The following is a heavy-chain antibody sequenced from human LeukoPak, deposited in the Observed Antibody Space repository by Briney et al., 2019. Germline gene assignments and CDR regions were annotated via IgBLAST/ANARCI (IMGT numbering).Heavy chain of an antibody. CDR2: MSTSGTTI. CDR1: GFTFSSYE. Sequence: GGSLRLSCATSGFTFSSYELNWVRQAPGKGLEWVAYMSTSGTTIYYADSVKGRFTISRDNAKNSLYLQMNSLRAEDTAVYYCARGGTSSSMSYYYYYMDVWGKGTTVTVSS. J-gene: IGHJ6*03. V-gene: IGHV3-48*03. D-gene: IGHD6-6*01. CDR3: ARGGTSSSMSYYYYYMDV.